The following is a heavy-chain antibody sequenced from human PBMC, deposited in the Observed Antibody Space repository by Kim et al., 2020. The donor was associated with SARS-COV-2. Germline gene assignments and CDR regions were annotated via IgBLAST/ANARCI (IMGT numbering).Heavy chain of an antibody. CDR3: ATPLAVAGFDAFDI. CDR1: GFTFNSYA. Sequence: GGSLRLSCAASGFTFNSYAMSWVRQAPGKGPEWVSAISGSGGSTYYADSVKGRFTISRDNSKNTLYLQMKSLRAEDTAVYYCATPLAVAGFDAFDIWGQGTMVTVSS. D-gene: IGHD6-19*01. CDR2: ISGSGGST. V-gene: IGHV3-23*01. J-gene: IGHJ3*02.